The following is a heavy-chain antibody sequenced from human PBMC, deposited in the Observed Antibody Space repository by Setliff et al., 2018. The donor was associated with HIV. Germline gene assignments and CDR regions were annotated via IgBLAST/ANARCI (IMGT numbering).Heavy chain of an antibody. D-gene: IGHD3-10*01. CDR3: ARTSFHGSGNYGGFCFES. CDR2: IYNGAAT. Sequence: GGSLRLSCEASGFTVSGHYMSWVRQAPGKGLEWISVIYNGAATYYADSVKGRFTISRDNSKNTVYLQMNNTRVEDTAVYYCARTSFHGSGNYGGFCFESWGQGTLVTVS. J-gene: IGHJ4*02. V-gene: IGHV3-53*01. CDR1: GFTVSGHY.